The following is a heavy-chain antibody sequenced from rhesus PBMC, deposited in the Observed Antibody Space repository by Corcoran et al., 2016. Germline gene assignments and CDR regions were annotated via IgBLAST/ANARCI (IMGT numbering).Heavy chain of an antibody. CDR2: VDPVYGEI. D-gene: IGHD2-15*01. V-gene: IGHV1-156*01. CDR1: GYPFTELS. CDR3: ARVSTFGGSLDV. J-gene: IGHJ5-2*02. Sequence: EVQLVQSGAEVKKPGASVKVSCQVSGYPFTELSMHWVQQAPGKGREWRGGVDPVYGEIIHGEKFQGRVTMTGDTSTDTAYMELSSLRSEDTAVYYCARVSTFGGSLDVWGRGVLVTVSS.